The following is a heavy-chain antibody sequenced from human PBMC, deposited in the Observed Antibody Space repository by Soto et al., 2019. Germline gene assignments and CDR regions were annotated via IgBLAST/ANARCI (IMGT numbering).Heavy chain of an antibody. D-gene: IGHD5-12*01. CDR1: GFSFRRHA. Sequence: QVRLVESGGGVVQPGGSLRLSCAVSGFSFRRHAMHWVRQAPGKGLEWVAVIWYDGSNKNYPDSVKGRFTISRDDSKNTLYLQTNSLRPEDTAVYYCARDGVEYSGYDIDHWGQGTLVTVAS. J-gene: IGHJ4*02. CDR2: IWYDGSNK. V-gene: IGHV3-33*01. CDR3: ARDGVEYSGYDIDH.